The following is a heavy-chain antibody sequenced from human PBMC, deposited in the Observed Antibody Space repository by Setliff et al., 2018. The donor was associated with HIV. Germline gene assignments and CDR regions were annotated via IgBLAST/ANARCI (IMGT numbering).Heavy chain of an antibody. V-gene: IGHV1-69*06. CDR1: GGTFSRHA. D-gene: IGHD6-19*01. CDR2: IIPTFDTA. J-gene: IGHJ2*01. Sequence: ASVKVSCKASGGTFSRHAFSWVRQAPGQGLEWMGGIIPTFDTANYAQKFQGRVTITADKSTNTVYMELNSLRSEETAMYYCARGVDSGGSGWYNWHFDLWGRGTLVTVSS. CDR3: ARGVDSGGSGWYNWHFDL.